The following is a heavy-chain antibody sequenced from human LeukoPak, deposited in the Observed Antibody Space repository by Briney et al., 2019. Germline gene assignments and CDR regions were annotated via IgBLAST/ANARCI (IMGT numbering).Heavy chain of an antibody. V-gene: IGHV3-7*01. CDR2: IDQGGSVR. CDR1: GFSFWTHW. J-gene: IGHJ4*02. D-gene: IGHD6-13*01. CDR3: ARDPESSSFDL. Sequence: GGALRLFWAAPGFSFWTHWIRWVRQTPKKGLGFVANIDQGGSVRNYMDSLKGRCTISRDNAKKSLYLEINSLRADDTAVYYCARDPESSSFDLWGRGALVTVSS.